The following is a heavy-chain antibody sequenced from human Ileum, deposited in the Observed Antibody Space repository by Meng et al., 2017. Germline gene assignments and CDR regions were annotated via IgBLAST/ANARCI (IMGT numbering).Heavy chain of an antibody. CDR1: GYTFTSYD. V-gene: IGHV1-8*01. Sequence: ASVKVSCKASGYTFTSYDINWVRQATGQGLEWMGWMNPNSGNTGYAQKFQGRVTMTRNTSISTAYMELSSLRSEDTAVYYCARRGSGVRFPGRPNWFDPWGQGNPV. CDR2: MNPNSGNT. J-gene: IGHJ5*01. CDR3: ARRGSGVRFPGRPNWFDP. D-gene: IGHD3-10*01.